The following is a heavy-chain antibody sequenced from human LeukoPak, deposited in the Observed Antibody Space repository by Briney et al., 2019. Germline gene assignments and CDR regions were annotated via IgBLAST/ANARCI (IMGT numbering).Heavy chain of an antibody. CDR1: GFTFSGYW. CDR2: IKQDGSEK. D-gene: IGHD2-8*01. Sequence: PGGSLRLSCAASGFTFSGYWMSWVRQAPGEGLEWVANIKQDGSEKYYVDSVKGRFTISRDNAKNSLPLQMNSLRVDDTAVYYCARRLLNYFDYWGQGTLVTVSS. V-gene: IGHV3-7*02. CDR3: ARRLLNYFDY. J-gene: IGHJ4*02.